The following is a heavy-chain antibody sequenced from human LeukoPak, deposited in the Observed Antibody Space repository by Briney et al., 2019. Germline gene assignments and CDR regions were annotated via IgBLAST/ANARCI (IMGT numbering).Heavy chain of an antibody. Sequence: GGSLRLSCAASGFTFSSYSMNWVRQAPGKGLEWVSSISSSSSYIYYADSVKGRFTISRDNAKNSLYLQMNSLRAEDTAVYYCARERYNWNYGDAFDIWGQGTMVTVSS. J-gene: IGHJ3*02. D-gene: IGHD1-7*01. CDR3: ARERYNWNYGDAFDI. CDR1: GFTFSSYS. V-gene: IGHV3-21*01. CDR2: ISSSSSYI.